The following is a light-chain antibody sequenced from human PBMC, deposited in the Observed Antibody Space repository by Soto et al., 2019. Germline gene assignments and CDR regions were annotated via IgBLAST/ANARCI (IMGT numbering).Light chain of an antibody. CDR2: GNS. CDR3: QFYDSSLSGFV. V-gene: IGLV1-40*01. Sequence: QSVLTQPPSVSGAPGQRVTISCTGSSSNIGAGYDVHWYQQLPGTAPKLLIYGNSNRPSGVPDRFSGSKSGTSASLAITGLQAEDEAGYYCQFYDSSLSGFVFGTGTKLTV. CDR1: SSNIGAGYD. J-gene: IGLJ1*01.